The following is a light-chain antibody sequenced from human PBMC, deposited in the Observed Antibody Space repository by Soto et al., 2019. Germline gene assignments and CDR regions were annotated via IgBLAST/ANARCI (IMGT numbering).Light chain of an antibody. Sequence: DIRMTQSPPTLSASVGDRVTITCRASQSISYWLAWYQQKPGKAPKLLIYKASSLESGVPLRFSGSGSGTEFTLTISSLQPDDFATYYCQQYNSYPRTFGQGTKVEIK. CDR3: QQYNSYPRT. CDR2: KAS. CDR1: QSISYW. V-gene: IGKV1-5*03. J-gene: IGKJ1*01.